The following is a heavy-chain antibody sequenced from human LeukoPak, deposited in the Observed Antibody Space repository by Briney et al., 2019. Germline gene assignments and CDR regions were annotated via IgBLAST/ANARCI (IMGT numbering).Heavy chain of an antibody. J-gene: IGHJ4*02. CDR3: AKDRGSWSYGGFDY. CDR2: IGYDGSKT. D-gene: IGHD1-26*01. V-gene: IGHV3-30*02. Sequence: GGSLRLSCAASGFTFSTYWMHWVRQAPGKGLEWVTFIGYDGSKTDYIDSVKGRFTISRDNSKNTLYLQMNSLRIEDTALYYCAKDRGSWSYGGFDYWGQGILVTVSS. CDR1: GFTFSTYW.